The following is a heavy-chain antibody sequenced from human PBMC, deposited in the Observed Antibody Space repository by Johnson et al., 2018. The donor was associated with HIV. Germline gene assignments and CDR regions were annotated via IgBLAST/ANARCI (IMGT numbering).Heavy chain of an antibody. J-gene: IGHJ3*02. CDR3: ARAERSSSGVDAFDI. D-gene: IGHD6-6*01. Sequence: QMLLVESGGGLVQPGGSLRLSCAASGFTFSSYAMSWVRQAPGKGLEGVEVISYDGSNKNYADSGKGRFTISRDNSKNTLYLQMNSLRAEDTAVYYCARAERSSSGVDAFDIWGQGTMVTVSS. CDR2: ISYDGSNK. V-gene: IGHV3-30*04. CDR1: GFTFSSYA.